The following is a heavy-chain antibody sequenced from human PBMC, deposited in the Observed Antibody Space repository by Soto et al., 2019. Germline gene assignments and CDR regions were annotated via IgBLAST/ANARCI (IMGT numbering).Heavy chain of an antibody. CDR1: GFTFSSYA. CDR3: AKDIGFGELKGAFDI. Sequence: GGSLRLSCVASGFTFSSYAMSWVRQAPGKGLEWVSAISGSGGSTYYADSVKGRFTISRDNSKNTLYLQMNSLRAEDTAVYYCAKDIGFGELKGAFDIWGQGTMVTVSS. V-gene: IGHV3-23*01. D-gene: IGHD3-10*01. CDR2: ISGSGGST. J-gene: IGHJ3*02.